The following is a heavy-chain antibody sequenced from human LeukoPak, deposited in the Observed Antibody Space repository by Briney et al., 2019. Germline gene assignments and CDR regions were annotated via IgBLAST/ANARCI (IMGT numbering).Heavy chain of an antibody. Sequence: ASVKVSCKASGYTITGYYMHWVRQAPGQGLEWMGWINPNSGGTNYAQKFQGRVTMTRDTSISTAYMELSRLRSDDTAVYYCARIPIVVVPAAQGDNWFDPWGQGTLVTVSS. D-gene: IGHD2-2*01. CDR3: ARIPIVVVPAAQGDNWFDP. CDR1: GYTITGYY. CDR2: INPNSGGT. J-gene: IGHJ5*02. V-gene: IGHV1-2*02.